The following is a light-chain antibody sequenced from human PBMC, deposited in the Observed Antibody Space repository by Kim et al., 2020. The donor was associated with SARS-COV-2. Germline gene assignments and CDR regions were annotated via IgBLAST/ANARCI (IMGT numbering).Light chain of an antibody. J-gene: IGKJ1*01. CDR1: QSISSW. CDR3: QQYNSYSQWT. V-gene: IGKV1-5*03. CDR2: KAS. Sequence: DIQTTQSPSTLSASVGDRVTITCRASQSISSWLAWYQQKPGKAPKLLIYKASSLESGVPSRFSGSGSGTEFTLTISSLQPDDFATYYCQQYNSYSQWTFGQGTKVDIK.